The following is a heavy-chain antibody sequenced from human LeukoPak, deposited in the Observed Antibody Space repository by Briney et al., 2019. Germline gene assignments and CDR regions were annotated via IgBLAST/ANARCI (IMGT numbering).Heavy chain of an antibody. CDR3: ARVPETYYDILTGYYRSGPPRGMDV. Sequence: SETLSLTCTVSGGSINNYYWSWIRQPPGKGLEWIGYIYYSGSTNYNPSLKSRVTISVDTSKNQFSLKLSSVTAADTAVYYCARVPETYYDILTGYYRSGPPRGMDVWGQGTTVTVSS. V-gene: IGHV4-59*12. J-gene: IGHJ6*02. D-gene: IGHD3-9*01. CDR2: IYYSGST. CDR1: GGSINNYY.